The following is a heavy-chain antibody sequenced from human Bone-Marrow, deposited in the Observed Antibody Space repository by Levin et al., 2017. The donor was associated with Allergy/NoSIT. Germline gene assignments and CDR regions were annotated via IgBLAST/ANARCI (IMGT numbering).Heavy chain of an antibody. J-gene: IGHJ5*02. Sequence: PGGSLRLSCTVSGASISSATYYWGWIRQPPGKGLEWIGSLFYGGKTYYNPSLQSRVTMFVDTSKNQLSLNFSSMTAADTAVYYCARGPSSWYVSGWFDPWGQGSLVTVSS. CDR3: ARGPSSWYVSGWFDP. D-gene: IGHD6-13*01. CDR2: LFYGGKT. V-gene: IGHV4-39*01. CDR1: GASISSATYY.